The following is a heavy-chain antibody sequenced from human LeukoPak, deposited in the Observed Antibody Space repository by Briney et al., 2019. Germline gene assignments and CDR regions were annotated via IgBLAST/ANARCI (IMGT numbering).Heavy chain of an antibody. CDR1: GLTFSSYW. J-gene: IGHJ4*02. V-gene: IGHV3-7*01. CDR2: IKQDGSEK. D-gene: IGHD2-15*01. CDR3: ASPRSGY. Sequence: GGSLRLSCAASGLTFSSYWMSWVRQAPGKGLEWEANIKQDGSEKYYVDSVKGRFTISRDNAKNSLYLQMNSLRAEDTAVYYCASPRSGYWGQGTLVTVSS.